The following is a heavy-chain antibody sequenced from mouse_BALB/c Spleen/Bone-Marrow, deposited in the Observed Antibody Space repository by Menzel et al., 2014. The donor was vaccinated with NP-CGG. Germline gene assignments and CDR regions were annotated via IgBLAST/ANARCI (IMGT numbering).Heavy chain of an antibody. CDR3: AREWTARTTFY. Sequence: QVQLQQSGAELVRPGTSVKVPCKASGYAFTNYLIEWVKQRPGQGLEWIGVINPGSGGTNYNEKFKGKATLTADKSSSTAYMQLSSLTSDDSAVYFCAREWTARTTFYWGQGTTLTVSS. CDR2: INPGSGGT. J-gene: IGHJ2*01. D-gene: IGHD3-2*01. V-gene: IGHV1-54*01. CDR1: GYAFTNYL.